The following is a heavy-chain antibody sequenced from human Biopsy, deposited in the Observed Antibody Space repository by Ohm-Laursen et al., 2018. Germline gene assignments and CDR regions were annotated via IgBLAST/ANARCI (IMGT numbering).Heavy chain of an antibody. D-gene: IGHD1-1*01. CDR3: AADINVWNVNY. J-gene: IGHJ4*02. Sequence: ASVKVSCKVSGYTLNELSMHWVRQVPGKWLEWMGGFAPENGKTVYAQNFQARVSLTEDTSTDTAYMELRSLRSEDTAVYYCAADINVWNVNYWGQGTQVTVSS. V-gene: IGHV1-24*01. CDR2: FAPENGKT. CDR1: GYTLNELS.